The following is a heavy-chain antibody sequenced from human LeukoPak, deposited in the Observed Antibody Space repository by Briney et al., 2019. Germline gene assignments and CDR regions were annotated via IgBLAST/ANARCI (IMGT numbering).Heavy chain of an antibody. CDR1: GFSFSTYW. CDR2: INPDGRTT. V-gene: IGHV3-74*01. D-gene: IGHD6-6*01. Sequence: PGGSLRLSCAASGFSFSTYWMHWVRQDEGKGLMWVSRINPDGRTTDYADSGKGRFGISRDNAKRTLYLEMNSLRAEDTAVYYCARDGRKYSSSSFDYWGQGTLVTVSS. J-gene: IGHJ4*01. CDR3: ARDGRKYSSSSFDY.